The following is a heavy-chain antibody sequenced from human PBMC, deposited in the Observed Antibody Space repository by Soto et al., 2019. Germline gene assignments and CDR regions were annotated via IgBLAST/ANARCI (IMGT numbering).Heavy chain of an antibody. V-gene: IGHV3-23*01. J-gene: IGHJ4*02. Sequence: GGSLRLSCAASGFTFSSYAMSWVRQAPGKGLEWVSAISGSGGSTYYADSVKGRFTISRDNSKNTLYLQMNSLRAEDTAVYYCAKSPDFLLKGDFDYWGQGTLVTSPQ. CDR1: GFTFSSYA. CDR2: ISGSGGST. CDR3: AKSPDFLLKGDFDY.